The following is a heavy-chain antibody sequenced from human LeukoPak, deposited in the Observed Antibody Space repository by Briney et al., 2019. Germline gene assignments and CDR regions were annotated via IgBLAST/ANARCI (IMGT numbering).Heavy chain of an antibody. Sequence: PGTSLRLSCAASGFSFSGYGIHWVRQAPGKGLEWVALISYHGRDKYYADSVKGRFTISRDNSKKTLYLQMNSLRAEDTAVYYCARESSSGWYPYYYYGMDVWGQGTTVTVSS. CDR2: ISYHGRDK. J-gene: IGHJ6*02. CDR1: GFSFSGYG. CDR3: ARESSSGWYPYYYYGMDV. V-gene: IGHV3-33*05. D-gene: IGHD6-19*01.